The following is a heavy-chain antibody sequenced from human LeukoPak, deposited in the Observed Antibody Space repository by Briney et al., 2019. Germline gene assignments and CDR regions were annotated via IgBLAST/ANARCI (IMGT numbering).Heavy chain of an antibody. CDR3: ASRYCSSTSCYYFDY. V-gene: IGHV1-2*02. J-gene: IGHJ4*02. Sequence: ASVKVSCKASGYTFTGYYMHWVRQAPGQGLEWMGWINPNSGGTNYAQKFQGRVTMTRDTSISTAYMELSRLRSDDTAVYYCASRYCSSTSCYYFDYWGQGTLVTVSS. D-gene: IGHD2-2*01. CDR2: INPNSGGT. CDR1: GYTFTGYY.